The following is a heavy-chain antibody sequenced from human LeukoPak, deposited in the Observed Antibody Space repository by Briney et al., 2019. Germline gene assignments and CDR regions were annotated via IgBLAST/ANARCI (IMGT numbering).Heavy chain of an antibody. J-gene: IGHJ3*02. V-gene: IGHV4-38-2*02. CDR1: GYSICNGYF. D-gene: IGHD5-24*01. CDR2: IYRTGTT. Sequence: SETLSLTCTVSGYSICNGYFWGWIRPPPGKGLEWIGNIYRTGTTFYNPSLQSRVSMSVDTSKNTFSLNLKSVTAADTAVYYCARDGYNPVAFDIWGQGTVVTVSS. CDR3: ARDGYNPVAFDI.